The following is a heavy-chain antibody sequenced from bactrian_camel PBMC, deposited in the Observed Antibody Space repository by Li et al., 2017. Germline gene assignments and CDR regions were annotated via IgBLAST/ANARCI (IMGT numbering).Heavy chain of an antibody. CDR1: GFTFPTYY. CDR3: AAGEFLSRAPPSVRWYLNFLQTSVT. CDR2: IYTTTGKT. V-gene: IGHV3S40*01. Sequence: VQLVESGGDVVQPGGSLRLTCAASGFTFPTYYMTWVRQAPGEEREGVVAIYTTTGKTYYNPDVKGRFTISLDNAKNTVYLEMNNLQPEDTAMYYCAAGEFLSRAPPSVRWYLNFLQTSVTGARGPRSPSP. J-gene: IGHJ6*01. D-gene: IGHD6*01.